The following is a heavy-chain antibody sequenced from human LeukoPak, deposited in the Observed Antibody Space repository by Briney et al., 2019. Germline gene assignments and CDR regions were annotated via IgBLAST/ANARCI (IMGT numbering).Heavy chain of an antibody. CDR2: INPNSGGT. J-gene: IGHJ3*02. CDR1: GYTFTVYY. Sequence: ASVKVSCKSSGYTFTVYYMHWVRQAPGQGLERMGWINPNSGGTNYAQKFHGRVTMTRDTSISTAYMELSRLRSDDTAVYYCARDHLVYCSSTSCYRDAFDIGGQGTMVTVSS. CDR3: ARDHLVYCSSTSCYRDAFDI. D-gene: IGHD2-2*01. V-gene: IGHV1-2*02.